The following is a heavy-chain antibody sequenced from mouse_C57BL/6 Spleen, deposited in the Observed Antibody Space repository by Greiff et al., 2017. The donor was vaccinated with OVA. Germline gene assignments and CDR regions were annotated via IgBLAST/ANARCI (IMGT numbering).Heavy chain of an antibody. J-gene: IGHJ4*01. Sequence: VQLQQPGAELVRPGSSVKLSCKASGYTFTSYWMHWVKQRPIQGLEWIGNIDPSDSETHYNQKFKDKATLTVDKSSSTAYMQLSSLTSEDSAVFDYARNYEYFYYAMDYWGQGTSVTVSS. CDR1: GYTFTSYW. D-gene: IGHD2-4*01. V-gene: IGHV1-52*01. CDR2: IDPSDSET. CDR3: ARNYEYFYYAMDY.